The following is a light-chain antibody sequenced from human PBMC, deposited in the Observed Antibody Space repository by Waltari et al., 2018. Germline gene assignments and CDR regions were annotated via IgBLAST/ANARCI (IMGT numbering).Light chain of an antibody. CDR3: QQYYGTPYT. CDR1: QRVLSSANNENY. CDR2: WAS. V-gene: IGKV4-1*01. Sequence: DIVMTHSHDSLAVSLGVRATITCTSTQRVLSSANNENYFAWYQQKPGHPPKLLIYWASTRESGVPDRFSGSGSGTDFTLTISSLQAEDFAVYYCQQYYGTPYTFGQGTKLEIK. J-gene: IGKJ2*01.